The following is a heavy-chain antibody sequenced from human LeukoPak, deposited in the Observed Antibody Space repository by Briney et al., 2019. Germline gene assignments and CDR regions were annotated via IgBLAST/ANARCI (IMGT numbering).Heavy chain of an antibody. J-gene: IGHJ4*02. CDR2: INHSGST. V-gene: IGHV4-34*01. D-gene: IGHD3-22*01. Sequence: ETLSLTCAVYGGSFSGYYWSWIRQPPGKGLEWIGEINHSGSTNYNPSLKSRVTISVDTSKNQYSLKLSSVTAADTAVYYCARGNRLLLSPYYFDYWGQGALVTVSS. CDR1: GGSFSGYY. CDR3: ARGNRLLLSPYYFDY.